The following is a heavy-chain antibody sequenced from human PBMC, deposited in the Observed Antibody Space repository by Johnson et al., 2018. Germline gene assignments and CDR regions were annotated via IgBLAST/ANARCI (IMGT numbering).Heavy chain of an antibody. CDR1: GFTFGDYA. J-gene: IGHJ3*02. D-gene: IGHD2-21*02. Sequence: VQLVQSGGGLVQPGRSLRLSCTASGFTFGDYAMSWFRQAPGKGLEWVGFIRSKAYGGTTEYAASVKGRFTISRDDSKSIAYLQMNSLKTEDTAVYYCTRDCGGDCYSRNDAFDIWGQGTMVTVSS. CDR3: TRDCGGDCYSRNDAFDI. CDR2: IRSKAYGGTT. V-gene: IGHV3-49*03.